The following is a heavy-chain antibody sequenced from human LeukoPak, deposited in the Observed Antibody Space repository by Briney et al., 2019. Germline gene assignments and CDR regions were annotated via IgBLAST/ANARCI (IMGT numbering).Heavy chain of an antibody. D-gene: IGHD5-24*01. Sequence: PSQTLSLTCTVSGGSISSGNYYWSWIRQPAGKGLEYIGRIYTTGGTSGSTYYNPSLKSRVTISVDTSKNQFSLKLSSVTAADTAVYYCARDRDGYNFFDYWGQGTLVTVSS. CDR3: ARDRDGYNFFDY. CDR2: IYTTGGTSGST. CDR1: GGSISSGNYY. V-gene: IGHV4-61*02. J-gene: IGHJ4*02.